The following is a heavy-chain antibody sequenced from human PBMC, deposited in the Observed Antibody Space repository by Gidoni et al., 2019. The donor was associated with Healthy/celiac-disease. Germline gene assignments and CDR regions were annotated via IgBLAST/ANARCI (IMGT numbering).Heavy chain of an antibody. CDR3: ANPIHYDSSGYILDY. V-gene: IGHV3-23*01. CDR1: GYA. J-gene: IGHJ4*02. D-gene: IGHD3-22*01. CDR2: ISGSGGST. Sequence: GYAMSWVRQAPGKGLEWVSAISGSGGSTYYADSVKGRFTISRDNSKNTLYLQMNSLRAEDTAVYYCANPIHYDSSGYILDYWGQGTLVTVSS.